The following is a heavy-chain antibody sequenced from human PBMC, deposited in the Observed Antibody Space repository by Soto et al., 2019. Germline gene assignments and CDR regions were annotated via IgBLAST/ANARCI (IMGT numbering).Heavy chain of an antibody. D-gene: IGHD1-26*01. J-gene: IGHJ4*02. V-gene: IGHV1-24*01. CDR3: ATESNSRELRIRPHFDS. CDR2: IDHEHGHN. CDR1: GDSLPELS. Sequence: AASVKVSCKVSGDSLPELSIHWVRQGPGEGLEWMGGIDHEHGHNNYAQKFQGRLTLTQDTSTDTAYMELINLRSADTAVYYCATESNSRELRIRPHFDSWGRGTLVTVYS.